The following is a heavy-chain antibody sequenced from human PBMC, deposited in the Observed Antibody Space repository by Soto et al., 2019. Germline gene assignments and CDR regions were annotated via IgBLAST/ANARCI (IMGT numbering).Heavy chain of an antibody. J-gene: IGHJ4*02. CDR2: IGASGAGT. CDR1: GFTFSNYA. Sequence: EVQLLESGGGLVQPGGSLRLSCAGSGFTFSNYAMSWVRQAPGTGLEWVSGIGASGAGTYYADSVKGRFTISRDNSKNTLHLKMNSLRAEDTAVYYCALRKTGSYFDYWGQGTLVTVSS. V-gene: IGHV3-23*01. CDR3: ALRKTGSYFDY. D-gene: IGHD1-26*01.